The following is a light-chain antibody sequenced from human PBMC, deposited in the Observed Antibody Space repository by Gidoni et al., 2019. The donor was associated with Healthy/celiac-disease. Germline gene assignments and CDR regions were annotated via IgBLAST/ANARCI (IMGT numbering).Light chain of an antibody. CDR1: QGISSY. CDR2: AAS. CDR3: QQYYSYPPST. J-gene: IGKJ2*01. Sequence: AIRMTQSPSSFSASTGDRVTITCRSSQGISSYLAWYQQKPGKAPKLLIYAASNLQSGVPSRFSGSGSGTDFTRTISCLQSEDFATYYCQQYYSYPPSTFGQGTKLEIK. V-gene: IGKV1-8*01.